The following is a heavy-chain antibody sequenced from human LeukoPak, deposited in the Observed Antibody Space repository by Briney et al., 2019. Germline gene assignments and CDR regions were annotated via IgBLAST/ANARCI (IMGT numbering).Heavy chain of an antibody. V-gene: IGHV3-23*01. CDR1: GFILSSYA. CDR2: VSGSGDNT. D-gene: IGHD2-15*01. J-gene: IGHJ5*02. Sequence: GGSLRLSCAASGFILSSYAMTWVRQAPGKGPEWVSVVSGSGDNTYYADSVKGRFTISRDNSKNTLYLQMNSLRAEDTAVYYCAKDLRTYCSGGSCYLNWFDPWGQGTLVTVSS. CDR3: AKDLRTYCSGGSCYLNWFDP.